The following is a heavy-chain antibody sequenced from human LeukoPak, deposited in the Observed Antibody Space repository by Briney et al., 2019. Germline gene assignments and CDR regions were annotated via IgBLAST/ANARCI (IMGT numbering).Heavy chain of an antibody. Sequence: GGSLRLSCAASGFTFSSYAMSWVRQAPGKGLEWVSAISGSGGSTYYADSVKGRFTISRDNSKNTLYLQVNSLRAEDTAVYYCAKAYLNYGSGSYDYWGQGTLVTVSS. CDR3: AKAYLNYGSGSYDY. J-gene: IGHJ4*02. CDR2: ISGSGGST. V-gene: IGHV3-23*01. CDR1: GFTFSSYA. D-gene: IGHD3-10*01.